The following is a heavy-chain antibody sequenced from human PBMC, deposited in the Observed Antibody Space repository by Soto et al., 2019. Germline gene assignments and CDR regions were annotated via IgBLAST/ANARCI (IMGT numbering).Heavy chain of an antibody. Sequence: QVQLVESGGGVVQPGRSLRLSCAASGFTFSSYGMHWVRQAPGKGLEWVAVISYDGSNKYYADSVKGRFTISRDNSKNTLYLQMNSLRAEDTAVYYCAKDGGILTGTNYYYYGMDVWGQGTTVTVSS. CDR3: AKDGGILTGTNYYYYGMDV. CDR1: GFTFSSYG. CDR2: ISYDGSNK. D-gene: IGHD3-9*01. V-gene: IGHV3-30*18. J-gene: IGHJ6*02.